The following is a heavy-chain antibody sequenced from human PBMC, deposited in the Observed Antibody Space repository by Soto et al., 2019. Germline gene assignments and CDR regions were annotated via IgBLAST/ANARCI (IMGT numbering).Heavy chain of an antibody. CDR1: GYTFTGYY. CDR3: ARDGGGYSYGSEVYGMDV. D-gene: IGHD5-18*01. CDR2: INPNSGGT. V-gene: IGHV1-2*04. Sequence: ASVKVSCKASGYTFTGYYMHWVRQAPGQGLEWMGWINPNSGGTNYAQKFQGWVTMTRDTSISTAYMELSRLRSDDTAVYYCARDGGGYSYGSEVYGMDVWGQGTTVTVSS. J-gene: IGHJ6*02.